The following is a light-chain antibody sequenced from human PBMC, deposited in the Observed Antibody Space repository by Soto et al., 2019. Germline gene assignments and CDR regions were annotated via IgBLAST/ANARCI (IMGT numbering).Light chain of an antibody. Sequence: EIVLTQSPGTLSLSPGERATLSCRASQSVSSSDLAWYQQKPGQAPRLLIYGASSRATGIPDRFSGSGSGTDFTLTISRLEPEDFAVYYCQQYGSSPRITFGGGTKVEIK. CDR1: QSVSSSD. CDR3: QQYGSSPRIT. V-gene: IGKV3-20*01. CDR2: GAS. J-gene: IGKJ4*01.